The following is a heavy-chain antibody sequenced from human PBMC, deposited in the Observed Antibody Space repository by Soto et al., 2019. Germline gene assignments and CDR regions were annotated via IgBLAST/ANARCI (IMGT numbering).Heavy chain of an antibody. J-gene: IGHJ4*02. CDR1: GYTFTNYG. CDR3: ASDHPFIVATMAIDF. V-gene: IGHV1-18*01. CDR2: ISPYNGHT. D-gene: IGHD5-12*01. Sequence: QVQLAQSGGEVKKLGASLKVSCKASGYTFTNYGISWVRQAPGQGLEWMGWISPYNGHTNSAQKFQDRMSMTTDTSTATAYMELRSLRTHDTAGYYGASDHPFIVATMAIDFWGQGTLVSVSS.